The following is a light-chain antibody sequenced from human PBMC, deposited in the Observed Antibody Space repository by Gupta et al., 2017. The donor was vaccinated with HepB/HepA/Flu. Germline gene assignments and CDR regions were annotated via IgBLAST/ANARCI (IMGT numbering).Light chain of an antibody. CDR1: SSDIGSDRL. Sequence: SALTQPASVSGSPGQSITISCTGASSDIGSDRLVSWFQQHPGKVPTLIIYEITKRPSAVSSPFSGSQSANAASMTISGLRAEDEADYYCSAYTSTNTVFGGGTKVTVL. V-gene: IGLV2-23*02. J-gene: IGLJ2*01. CDR2: EIT. CDR3: SAYTSTNTV.